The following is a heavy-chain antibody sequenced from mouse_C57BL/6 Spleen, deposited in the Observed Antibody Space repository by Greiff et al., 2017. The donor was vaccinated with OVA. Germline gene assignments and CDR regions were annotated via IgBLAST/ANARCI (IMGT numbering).Heavy chain of an antibody. V-gene: IGHV5-4*01. CDR3: ARDLLFDY. CDR2: ISDGGSYT. J-gene: IGHJ2*01. CDR1: GFTFSSYA. Sequence: DVKLMESGGGLVKPGGSLKLSCAASGFTFSSYAMSWVRQTPEKRLEWVATISDGGSYTYYPDNVKGRFTISRDNAKNNLYLQMSHLKSEDTAMYYCARDLLFDYWGQGTTLTVSS. D-gene: IGHD6-1*01.